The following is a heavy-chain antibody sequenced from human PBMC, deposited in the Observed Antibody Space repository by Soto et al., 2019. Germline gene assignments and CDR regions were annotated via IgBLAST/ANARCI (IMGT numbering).Heavy chain of an antibody. CDR3: AGAGVTPDFFDY. J-gene: IGHJ4*02. D-gene: IGHD2-21*02. CDR2: FESGGSI. V-gene: IGHV3-53*01. CDR1: GFSVRTNY. Sequence: GGSLRLSCAASGFSVRTNYMSWVRQAPGKGLEWVSVFESGGSIYYADSVKGRFIISRDYARNTVDLQLNSLRADDTAVYYCAGAGVTPDFFDYWGQGTLVTVSS.